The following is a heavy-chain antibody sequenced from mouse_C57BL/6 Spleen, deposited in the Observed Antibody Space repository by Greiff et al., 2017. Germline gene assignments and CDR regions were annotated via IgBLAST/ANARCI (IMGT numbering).Heavy chain of an antibody. D-gene: IGHD2-4*01. J-gene: IGHJ3*01. CDR3: ARSGGDYDVWFAY. Sequence: VQLQQSGAELARPGASVKMSCKASGYTFTSYTMHWVKQRPGQGLEWIGYINPSSGYTKYNQKFKDKATLTADKSSSTAYMQLSSLTSEDSAVYYCARSGGDYDVWFAYGGQGTLVTVSA. V-gene: IGHV1-4*01. CDR1: GYTFTSYT. CDR2: INPSSGYT.